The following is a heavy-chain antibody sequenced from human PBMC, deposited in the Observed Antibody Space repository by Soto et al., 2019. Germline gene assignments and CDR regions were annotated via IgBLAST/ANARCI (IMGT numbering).Heavy chain of an antibody. Sequence: PGGSLRLSCAASGLTFSSYDMSWVRLAPGKGLKWVSAISGSGGSTYYADSVKGRFTISRDNSKNTLYLQMNSLRAEDTAVYYCATPGNDESCSCGSCYWLGDYWGLGP. V-gene: IGHV3-23*01. CDR1: GLTFSSYD. CDR3: ATPGNDESCSCGSCYWLGDY. J-gene: IGHJ4*02. CDR2: ISGSGGST. D-gene: IGHD2-15*01.